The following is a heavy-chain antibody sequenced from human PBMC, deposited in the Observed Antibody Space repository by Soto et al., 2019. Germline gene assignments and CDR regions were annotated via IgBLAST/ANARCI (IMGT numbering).Heavy chain of an antibody. D-gene: IGHD2-15*01. J-gene: IGHJ6*02. CDR1: GFTFSSYS. CDR3: ARVQTGRVVAATPYYYYGMDV. V-gene: IGHV3-48*02. Sequence: GGSLRLSCAASGFTFSSYSMNWVRQAPGKGLEWVSYISSSSSTIYYADSVKGRFTISRDNAKNSLYLQMNSLRDEDTAVYYCARVQTGRVVAATPYYYYGMDVWGQGTTVTVSS. CDR2: ISSSSSTI.